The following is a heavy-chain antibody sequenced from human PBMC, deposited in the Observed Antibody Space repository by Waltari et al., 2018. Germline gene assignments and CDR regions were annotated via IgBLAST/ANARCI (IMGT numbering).Heavy chain of an antibody. D-gene: IGHD3-22*01. CDR2: ISYDGSNK. J-gene: IGHJ3*02. CDR3: ARTYYYDSSGYMGAFDI. V-gene: IGHV3-30-3*01. Sequence: HWVRQAPGKGLEWVAVISYDGSNKYYADSVKGRFTISRDNSKNTLYLQMNSLRAEDTAVYYCARTYYYDSSGYMGAFDIWGQGTMVTVSS.